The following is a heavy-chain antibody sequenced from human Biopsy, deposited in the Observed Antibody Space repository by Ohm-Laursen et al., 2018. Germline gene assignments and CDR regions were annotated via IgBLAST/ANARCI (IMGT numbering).Heavy chain of an antibody. CDR1: GFIFSDYY. V-gene: IGHV3-11*01. D-gene: IGHD3-16*01. CDR2: INSVGTI. J-gene: IGHJ4*02. Sequence: SLRLSCAASGFIFSDYYMSWIRQAPGKGLEWVSNINSVGTIYYADSVSGRFTISRDNAKNSLYLQMNSLRVEDTAVYYCARSVGIMAAPIDYWGQGTLVTVSS. CDR3: ARSVGIMAAPIDY.